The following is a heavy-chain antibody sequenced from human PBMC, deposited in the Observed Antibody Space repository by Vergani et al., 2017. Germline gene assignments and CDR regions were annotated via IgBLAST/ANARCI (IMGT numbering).Heavy chain of an antibody. V-gene: IGHV4-61*02. Sequence: QLQLQESGPGLVKPSQTLSLTCTVSGGSISSGSYYWSWLRQPAGKGLVWIWGIYTSGSTNSNPSLKSRVTISVETSKNKFSLKLRSVTAADTAVYYCARASSDWGRNWYFDLWGRGTLVTVSS. CDR3: ARASSDWGRNWYFDL. J-gene: IGHJ2*01. CDR1: GGSISSGSYY. CDR2: IYTSGST. D-gene: IGHD6-19*01.